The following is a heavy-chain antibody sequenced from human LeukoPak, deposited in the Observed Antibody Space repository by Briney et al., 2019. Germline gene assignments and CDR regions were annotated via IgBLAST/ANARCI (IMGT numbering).Heavy chain of an antibody. CDR2: ISGSGGST. CDR3: AKDQYSGNNYYYYGMDV. Sequence: GGSLRLSCAASGFTFSSYAMSWVRQAPGKGLEWVSAISGSGGSTYYADSVKGRFTISRDNPKNTLYLQMNSLRAEDTAVYYCAKDQYSGNNYYYYGMDVWGQGTTVTVSS. J-gene: IGHJ6*02. CDR1: GFTFSSYA. D-gene: IGHD1-26*01. V-gene: IGHV3-23*01.